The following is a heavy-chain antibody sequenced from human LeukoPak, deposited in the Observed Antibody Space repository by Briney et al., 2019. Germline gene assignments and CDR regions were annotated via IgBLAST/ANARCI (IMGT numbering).Heavy chain of an antibody. CDR3: ARPHVEMATGDAFDI. D-gene: IGHD5-24*01. CDR2: IYPGDSDT. CDR1: GYSFTSYW. J-gene: IGHJ3*02. V-gene: IGHV5-51*01. Sequence: GESLKISCKGSGYSFTSYWIGWVRQMPGKGLEWMGIIYPGDSDTRYSPSFQGQVTISADKSISTAYLQWSSLKASDTAMYYCARPHVEMATGDAFDIWGQGTMVTVSS.